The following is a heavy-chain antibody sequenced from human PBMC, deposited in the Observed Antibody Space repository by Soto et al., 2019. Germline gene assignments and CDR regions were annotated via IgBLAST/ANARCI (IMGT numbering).Heavy chain of an antibody. J-gene: IGHJ6*02. CDR3: AKWAYCSSTSCYSMWYYYGMDV. D-gene: IGHD2-2*02. Sequence: VQLVESGGGLVKPGGSLRLSCAASGFTFSSYGMHWVRQAPGKGLEWVAVISYDGSNKYYADSVKGRFTISRDNSKNTLYLQMNSLRAEDTAVYYCAKWAYCSSTSCYSMWYYYGMDVWGQGTTVTVSS. V-gene: IGHV3-30*18. CDR1: GFTFSSYG. CDR2: ISYDGSNK.